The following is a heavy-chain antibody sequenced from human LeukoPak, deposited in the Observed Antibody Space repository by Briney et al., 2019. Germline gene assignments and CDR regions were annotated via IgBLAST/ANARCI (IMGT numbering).Heavy chain of an antibody. V-gene: IGHV3-30*02. D-gene: IGHD3-22*01. CDR1: GFTFSSYG. J-gene: IGHJ3*02. CDR3: AKDLYDSSGYYAFDI. Sequence: GGSLRLSCAASGFTFSSYGMHWVRQAPGKGLEWVAVIWYDGSNKYYADSVKGRFTISRDNSKNTLYLQMNSLRAEDTAVYYCAKDLYDSSGYYAFDIWGQGTMVTVSS. CDR2: IWYDGSNK.